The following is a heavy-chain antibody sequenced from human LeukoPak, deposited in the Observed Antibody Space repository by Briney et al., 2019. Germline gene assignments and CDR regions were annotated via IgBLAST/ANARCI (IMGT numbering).Heavy chain of an antibody. CDR1: GGSISSGDYY. CDR3: ARNLAYCGGDCYSGYWYFDL. CDR2: IYYSGST. V-gene: IGHV4-30-4*01. D-gene: IGHD2-21*02. J-gene: IGHJ2*01. Sequence: SQTLSLTCTVSGGSISSGDYYWSCIRQPPGKGLEWIGYIYYSGSTYYNPSLKSRVTISVDTSKNQFSLKLSSVTAADTAVYYCARNLAYCGGDCYSGYWYFDLWGRGTLVTVSS.